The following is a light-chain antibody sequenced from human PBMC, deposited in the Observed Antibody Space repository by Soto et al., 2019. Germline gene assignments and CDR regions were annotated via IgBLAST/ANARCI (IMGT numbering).Light chain of an antibody. CDR1: QTVTTN. J-gene: IGKJ4*01. CDR2: AVS. CDR3: QQYKDWPLT. V-gene: IGKV3-15*01. Sequence: EIVMTQSPATLSVSPGERATLSCRASQTVTTNLAWYLQKPGQAPRLLIYAVSTSATGVPARFSGSGSGTEFTLTISTLQSEDFAVYYCQQYKDWPLTFGGGTKVEIK.